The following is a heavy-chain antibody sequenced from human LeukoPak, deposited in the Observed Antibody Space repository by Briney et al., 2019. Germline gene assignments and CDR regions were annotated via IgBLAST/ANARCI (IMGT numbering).Heavy chain of an antibody. CDR2: IIPIFGTA. V-gene: IGHV1-69*13. CDR3: ARSSPAYCGGDCPTSNFDY. J-gene: IGHJ4*02. Sequence: SVKVSCKASGGTFSSYAISWVRQAPGQGLEWMGGIIPIFGTANYAQKFQGRVTITADESTSRAYMELSSLRSEDTAVYYCARSSPAYCGGDCPTSNFDYWGQGTLVTVSS. CDR1: GGTFSSYA. D-gene: IGHD2-21*02.